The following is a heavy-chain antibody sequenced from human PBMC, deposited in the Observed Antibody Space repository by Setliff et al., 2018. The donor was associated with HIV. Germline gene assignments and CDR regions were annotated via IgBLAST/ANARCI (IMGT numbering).Heavy chain of an antibody. D-gene: IGHD3-16*01. CDR2: IHYSGST. CDR1: GGTISSGGYY. CDR3: AGQFWMLTTLYFDS. V-gene: IGHV4-31*03. Sequence: PSETLSLTCTVSGGTISSGGYYWSWIRQHPGKGLEWIGYIHYSGSTYYNPSLKSRLTISVDTSKTQFSLKLSSVTAADTAVYYCAGQFWMLTTLYFDSLGPGTLVTVSS. J-gene: IGHJ4*02.